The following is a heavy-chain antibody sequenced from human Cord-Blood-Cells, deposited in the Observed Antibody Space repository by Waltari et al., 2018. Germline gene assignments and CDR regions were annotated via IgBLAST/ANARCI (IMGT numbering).Heavy chain of an antibody. CDR1: GGSISSSSYY. CDR3: ARRFYSGSYYYFDY. J-gene: IGHJ4*02. CDR2: IYYSGST. D-gene: IGHD1-26*01. V-gene: IGHV4-39*01. Sequence: QLQLQESGPGLVTPSETLSLTCTVSGGSISSSSYYWGWIRQPPGKGLEWIGSIYYSGSTYYNPSLKSRVTISVDTSKNQFSLKLSSVTAADTAVYYCARRFYSGSYYYFDYWGQGTLVTVSS.